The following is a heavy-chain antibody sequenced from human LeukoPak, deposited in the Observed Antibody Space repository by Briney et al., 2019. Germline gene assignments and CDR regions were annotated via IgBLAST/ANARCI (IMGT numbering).Heavy chain of an antibody. J-gene: IGHJ6*03. D-gene: IGHD3-16*02. V-gene: IGHV3-7*03. CDR3: AKDIGRSGYYYYMDV. CDR2: IKHDGSEK. Sequence: GGSLRLSCAASGFTFSSYWMSWVRQAPGKGLEWVANIKHDGSEKYYVDSVKGRFTISRDNAKNSLYLQMNSLRAEDMALYYCAKDIGRSGYYYYMDVWGKGTTVTVSS. CDR1: GFTFSSYW.